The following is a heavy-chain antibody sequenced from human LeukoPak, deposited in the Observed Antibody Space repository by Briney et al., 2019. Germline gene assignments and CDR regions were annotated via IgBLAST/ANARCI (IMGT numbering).Heavy chain of an antibody. V-gene: IGHV5-51*01. D-gene: IGHD3-22*01. CDR1: AFNSNAYW. Sequence: GESLKCYCKVSAFNSNAYWIAWTRQIPVKGLEWMGILNLVDLVTTHNPSFQGQVTTSADKSVSIPYSKWSCLKASDTAMYYCARPNISSYYVSGGYDAFEVWAGGTGVSVSS. CDR2: LNLVDLVT. CDR3: ARPNISSYYVSGGYDAFEV. J-gene: IGHJ3*01.